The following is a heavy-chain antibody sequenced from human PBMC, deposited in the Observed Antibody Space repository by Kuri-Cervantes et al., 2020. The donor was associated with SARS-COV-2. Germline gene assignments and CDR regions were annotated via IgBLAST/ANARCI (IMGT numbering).Heavy chain of an antibody. D-gene: IGHD6-19*01. Sequence: SVKVSCKASGGTFSSYAISWVRQAPGQGLEWMGGIIPIFGTANYAQKFQGRVTITADESTSTAYMELSSLRSDDTAVYYCARGPFSSGWFDYWGQGTLVTVSS. V-gene: IGHV1-69*13. CDR1: GGTFSSYA. J-gene: IGHJ4*02. CDR2: IIPIFGTA. CDR3: ARGPFSSGWFDY.